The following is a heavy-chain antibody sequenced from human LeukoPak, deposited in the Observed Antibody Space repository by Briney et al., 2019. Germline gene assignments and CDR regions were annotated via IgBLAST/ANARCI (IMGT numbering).Heavy chain of an antibody. Sequence: SVKVSCKASGGTFSSYAISWVRQAPGQGLEWMGGIIPIFGTANYAQKFQGRVTITTDESTSTAYMELSSLRSEDTAVYYCARGNDFWSGPDYWGQGTLVTVSS. CDR1: GGTFSSYA. D-gene: IGHD3-3*01. V-gene: IGHV1-69*05. J-gene: IGHJ4*02. CDR2: IIPIFGTA. CDR3: ARGNDFWSGPDY.